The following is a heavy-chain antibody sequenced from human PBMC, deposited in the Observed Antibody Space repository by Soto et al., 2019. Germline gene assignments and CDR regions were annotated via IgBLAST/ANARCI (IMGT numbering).Heavy chain of an antibody. CDR2: VSGSGVTT. CDR1: GFTFNTYA. Sequence: EVRLLESGGGLVQPGGSLRLSCAASGFTFNTYAMNWVRQAPGKGLEWVSAVSGSGVTTYYADSVKGRFTISRDNSKNTLYVQMNSLRTEDTAVYYCAKDVHDDILTGSEYFQDWGQGTLVTVSS. D-gene: IGHD3-9*01. V-gene: IGHV3-23*01. J-gene: IGHJ1*01. CDR3: AKDVHDDILTGSEYFQD.